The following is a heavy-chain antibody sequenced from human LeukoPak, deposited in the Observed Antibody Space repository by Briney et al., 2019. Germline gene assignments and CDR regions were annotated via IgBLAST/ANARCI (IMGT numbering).Heavy chain of an antibody. V-gene: IGHV3-74*01. CDR3: ARGVVYCSSTSCYWWFDP. CDR2: INSDGRST. Sequence: SRGSLRLSCAPSGFTFTSYWMHWVRHAPGKGLGWVSRINSDGRSTIYADSVKGRFTISRDNAKNTLYLQRNSRRAEHTAVYHCARGVVYCSSTSCYWWFDPWGQGTLVTVSS. CDR1: GFTFTSYW. D-gene: IGHD2-2*01. J-gene: IGHJ5*02.